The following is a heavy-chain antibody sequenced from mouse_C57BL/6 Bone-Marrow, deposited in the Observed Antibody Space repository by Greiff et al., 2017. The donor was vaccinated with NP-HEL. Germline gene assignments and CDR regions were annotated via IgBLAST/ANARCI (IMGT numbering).Heavy chain of an antibody. CDR3: ARYYYGLFDY. CDR2: LSNLAYSI. D-gene: IGHD1-1*01. Sequence: EVKLVESGGGLVQPGGSLKLSCAASGFTFSDYGMAWVRQAPRKGPEWVAFLSNLAYSIYYADTVTGRFTISRENAKNTLYLEMSSLRSEDTAMYYCARYYYGLFDYWGQGTTLTVSS. V-gene: IGHV5-15*04. CDR1: GFTFSDYG. J-gene: IGHJ2*01.